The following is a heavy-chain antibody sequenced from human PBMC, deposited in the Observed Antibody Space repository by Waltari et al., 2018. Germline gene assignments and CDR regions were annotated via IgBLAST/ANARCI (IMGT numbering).Heavy chain of an antibody. D-gene: IGHD4-17*01. Sequence: QVQLVESGGGVVQPGRSLRLSCAASGFTFSSYGMHWVRQAPGKGLEWVAVISYDGSNKYYADSVKGRFTISSDNSKNTLYLQMNSLRAEDTAVYYCAKAMTTVTTDAFDIWGQGTMVTVSS. V-gene: IGHV3-30*18. CDR3: AKAMTTVTTDAFDI. J-gene: IGHJ3*02. CDR2: ISYDGSNK. CDR1: GFTFSSYG.